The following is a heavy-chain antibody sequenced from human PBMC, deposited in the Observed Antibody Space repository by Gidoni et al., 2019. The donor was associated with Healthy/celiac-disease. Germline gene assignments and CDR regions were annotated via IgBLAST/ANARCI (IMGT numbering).Heavy chain of an antibody. Sequence: EVQLVASGGGLVKPGRSLRLSCTASGFTFGDYAMSWFRQAPGKGLEWVGFIRSKAYGGTTEYAASVKGRFTISRDDSKSIAYLQMNSLKTEDTAVYYCTRARSGYYDSSGYYYGGYWGQGTLVTVSS. CDR1: GFTFGDYA. V-gene: IGHV3-49*05. J-gene: IGHJ4*02. CDR2: IRSKAYGGTT. D-gene: IGHD3-22*01. CDR3: TRARSGYYDSSGYYYGGY.